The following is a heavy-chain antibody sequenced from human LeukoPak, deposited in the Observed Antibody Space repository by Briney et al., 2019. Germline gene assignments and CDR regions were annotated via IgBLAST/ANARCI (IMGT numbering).Heavy chain of an antibody. D-gene: IGHD2-15*01. V-gene: IGHV1-2*02. J-gene: IGHJ4*02. CDR1: GYTFTGYY. CDR3: ARGATLGGYCSGGSCYSTPDY. Sequence: ASVKVSCKTSGYTFTGYYMHWVRQAPGQGLEWMGWINPNSGGTNYAQKFQGRVTMTRDTSISTAYMELSRLRSDDTAVYYCARGATLGGYCSGGSCYSTPDYWGQGTLVTVSS. CDR2: INPNSGGT.